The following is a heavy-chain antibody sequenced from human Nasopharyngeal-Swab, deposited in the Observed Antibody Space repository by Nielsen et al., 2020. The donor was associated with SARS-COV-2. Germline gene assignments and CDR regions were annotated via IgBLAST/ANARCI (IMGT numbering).Heavy chain of an antibody. D-gene: IGHD6-13*01. CDR1: GFTFSSYA. Sequence: GESLKISCAASGFTFSSYAMHWVRQAPGKGLEWVSYISSSSSTIYYADSVKGRFTISRDNAKNSLYLQMNSLRDEDTAVYYCASLAAAGSLYYYYGMDVWGQGTTVTVSS. CDR3: ASLAAAGSLYYYYGMDV. J-gene: IGHJ6*02. V-gene: IGHV3-48*02. CDR2: ISSSSSTI.